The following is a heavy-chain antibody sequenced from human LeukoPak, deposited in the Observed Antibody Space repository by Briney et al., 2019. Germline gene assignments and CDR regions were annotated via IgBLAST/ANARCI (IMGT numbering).Heavy chain of an antibody. CDR1: GGSISSDY. J-gene: IGHJ3*02. D-gene: IGHD6-19*01. CDR2: IYYSGST. CDR3: ARGRTAVAGPGAFDI. Sequence: SETLSLTCTVSGGSISSDYWSWIRQPPGKGLEWIGYIYYSGSTNYNPSLESRVTISVDTSKNQFSLKLSSVTAADTAVYYCARGRTAVAGPGAFDIWGQGTMVTVSS. V-gene: IGHV4-59*01.